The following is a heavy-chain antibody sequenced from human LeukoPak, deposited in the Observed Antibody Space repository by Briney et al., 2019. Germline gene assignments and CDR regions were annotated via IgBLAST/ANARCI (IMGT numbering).Heavy chain of an antibody. V-gene: IGHV1-24*01. Sequence: ASVKVSCKVSGYTLTELSMHWVRQAPGKGLEWMGGFDPEDGETIYAQKFQGRVTMTEDTSTDTAYMELSSLRSEDTAVYYCARGFAAAGTDYYGMDVWGQGTTVTVSS. J-gene: IGHJ6*02. CDR2: FDPEDGET. CDR3: ARGFAAAGTDYYGMDV. D-gene: IGHD6-13*01. CDR1: GYTLTELS.